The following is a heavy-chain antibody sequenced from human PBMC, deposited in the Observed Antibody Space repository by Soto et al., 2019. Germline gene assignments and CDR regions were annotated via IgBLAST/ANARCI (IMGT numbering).Heavy chain of an antibody. J-gene: IGHJ6*02. CDR1: GGSFSGYY. Sequence: PSETLSLTCVVNGGSFSGYYWRWIRQSPGKGLEWIGEINDSGITDSNPSLESRVTISVDMSKNQFSLNLKSVTAADSAVYHCARGRSSVPDRRGIGYYGLDVWGQGTTVTVSS. CDR2: INDSGIT. D-gene: IGHD6-6*01. CDR3: ARGRSSVPDRRGIGYYGLDV. V-gene: IGHV4-34*01.